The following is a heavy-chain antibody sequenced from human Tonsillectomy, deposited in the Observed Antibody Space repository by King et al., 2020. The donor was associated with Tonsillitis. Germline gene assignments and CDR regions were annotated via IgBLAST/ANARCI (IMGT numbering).Heavy chain of an antibody. Sequence: VQLVESGGGLVQPGGSLRLSCAASGFTFSSYDMHWVRQPTGKGLEWVSAIGTAGDTYYPGSVKGRFTISRENAKKSLYLQMNRLRAGDTAVYYCARVGGLITSLLGYGMDVWGQGTTVTVSS. V-gene: IGHV3-13*01. J-gene: IGHJ6*02. D-gene: IGHD2-2*01. CDR1: GFTFSSYD. CDR3: ARVGGLITSLLGYGMDV. CDR2: IGTAGDT.